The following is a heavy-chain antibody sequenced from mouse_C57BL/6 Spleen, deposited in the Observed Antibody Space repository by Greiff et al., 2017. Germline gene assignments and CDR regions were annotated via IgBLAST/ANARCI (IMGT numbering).Heavy chain of an antibody. V-gene: IGHV1-82*01. Sequence: VKLMESGPELVKPGASVKISCKASGYAFSSSWMNWVKQRPGKGLEWIGRIDPGGGDTNYNGTFKGKATVTADKSSNTAYMQLSSLMSNDSAVYFGASYDYDWSFAYWGQGTTLTVSS. D-gene: IGHD2-4*01. CDR3: ASYDYDWSFAY. CDR2: IDPGGGDT. CDR1: GYAFSSSW. J-gene: IGHJ2*01.